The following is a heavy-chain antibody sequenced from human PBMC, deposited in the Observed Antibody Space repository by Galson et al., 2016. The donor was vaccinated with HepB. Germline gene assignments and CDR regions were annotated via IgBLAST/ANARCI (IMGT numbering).Heavy chain of an antibody. J-gene: IGHJ6*02. CDR2: ISWNSGTI. CDR1: GFTFDDYA. V-gene: IGHV3-9*01. CDR3: AKDLSSFGVVITHSGGGLDV. D-gene: IGHD3-3*01. Sequence: SLRLSCAASGFTFDDYAMHWVRQAPGRGLEWISGISWNSGTIIYADSVKGRFTISRDNAKNSLYLQMNSPRAENTAWYYCAKDLSSFGVVITHSGGGLDVWGQGTTVTVSS.